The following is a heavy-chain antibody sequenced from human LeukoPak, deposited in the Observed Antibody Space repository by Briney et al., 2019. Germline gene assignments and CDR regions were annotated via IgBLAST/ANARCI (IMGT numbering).Heavy chain of an antibody. CDR2: TSSSDAGT. CDR1: GFTLSTYA. D-gene: IGHD1-26*01. Sequence: PGGSLRLSCAASGFTLSTYAMSWVRQTPGKGLEWVAATSSSDAGTYHADSVRGRFTISRDNSKNTLYLQMNSLRDEDTAVYYCAKVGASEWSIVLGPVEYWGQGTLVTVSS. V-gene: IGHV3-23*01. CDR3: AKVGASEWSIVLGPVEY. J-gene: IGHJ4*02.